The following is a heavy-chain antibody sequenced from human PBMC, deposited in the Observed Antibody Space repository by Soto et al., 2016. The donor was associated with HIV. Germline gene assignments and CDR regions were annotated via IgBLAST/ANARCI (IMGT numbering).Heavy chain of an antibody. CDR2: INPNSGGT. CDR3: ARKQQLANDAFDV. Sequence: QVQLVQSGAEVKRPGASVKVSCKASGYTFTSYDINWVRQATGQGLEWMGWINPNSGGTNYAQKFQGRVTMTRDTSISTAYMELSRLRSDDTAVYYRARKQQLANDAFDVWGQGTMVTVSS. V-gene: IGHV1-2*02. D-gene: IGHD6-13*01. J-gene: IGHJ3*01. CDR1: GYTFTSYD.